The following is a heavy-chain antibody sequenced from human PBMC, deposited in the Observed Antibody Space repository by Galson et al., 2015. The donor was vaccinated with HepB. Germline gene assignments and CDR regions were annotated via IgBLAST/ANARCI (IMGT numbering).Heavy chain of an antibody. CDR2: ISSSSSYI. CDR1: GFTFSSYS. V-gene: IGHV3-21*01. Sequence: SLRLSCAASGFTFSSYSMNWVRQAPGKGLEWVSSISSSSSYIYYADSVKGRFTISRDNAKNSLYLQMNSLRAEDTAVYYCARDKSGSSSSEWGKAPTDYFDYWGQGTLVTVSS. J-gene: IGHJ4*02. D-gene: IGHD6-6*01. CDR3: ARDKSGSSSSEWGKAPTDYFDY.